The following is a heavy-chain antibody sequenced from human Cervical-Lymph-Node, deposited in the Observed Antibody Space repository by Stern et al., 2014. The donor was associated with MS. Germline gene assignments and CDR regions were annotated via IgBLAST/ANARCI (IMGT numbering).Heavy chain of an antibody. V-gene: IGHV3-30*03. CDR1: GFAFSTYG. D-gene: IGHD6-19*01. J-gene: IGHJ4*02. CDR3: ARGSDWYPLDY. CDR2: ISFDGAKT. Sequence: MQMVESGGGVVQPGRSLRLSCSPSGFAFSTYGMHWVSQAPGKGLEWVALISFDGAKTYYADSVKGRFTISRDNPKNTLYLQMKSLRGEDTAVYYCARGSDWYPLDYWGQGTLVTVSS.